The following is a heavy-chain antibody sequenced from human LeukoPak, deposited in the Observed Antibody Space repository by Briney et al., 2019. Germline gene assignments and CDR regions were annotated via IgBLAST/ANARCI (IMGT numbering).Heavy chain of an antibody. CDR2: ISYDGSNK. J-gene: IGHJ5*02. Sequence: GGSLRLSCAASGFTFSSYGMHWVRQAPGKGLEWVAVISYDGSNKYYADSVKGRFTISRDNSKNTLYLQMNSLRAEDTAVYYCAKDLLKEYSSSNWFDPRGQGTLVTVSS. CDR1: GFTFSSYG. D-gene: IGHD6-6*01. CDR3: AKDLLKEYSSSNWFDP. V-gene: IGHV3-30*18.